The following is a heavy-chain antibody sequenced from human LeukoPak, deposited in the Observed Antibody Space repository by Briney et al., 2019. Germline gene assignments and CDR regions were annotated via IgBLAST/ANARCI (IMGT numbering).Heavy chain of an antibody. D-gene: IGHD6-19*01. J-gene: IGHJ4*02. CDR2: IRGNSERT. CDR1: LFTFSDYD. V-gene: IGHV3-23*01. Sequence: PGGSLRLSCASSLFTFSDYDITCVRQAPGKGLEWVSAIRGNSERTYYADSVRGRFAISRDNSKDTVYLQISSLRVEDTAGYYCTRQQSGTPGWYTADYWGQGTLVAVSS. CDR3: TRQQSGTPGWYTADY.